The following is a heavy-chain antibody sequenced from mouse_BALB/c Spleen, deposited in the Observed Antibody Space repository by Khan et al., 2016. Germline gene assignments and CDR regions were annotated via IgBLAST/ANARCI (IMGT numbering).Heavy chain of an antibody. CDR1: GYTFTNYG. J-gene: IGHJ3*01. D-gene: IGHD1-1*01. V-gene: IGHV9-3-1*01. Sequence: QIQLVQSGPELKKPGETVKISCKASGYTFTNYGMNWVKQAPGKGLKWMGWINTYTGEPTYADDFKGRFAFSVETSASTAYLQLNNLKNEDSATYFCSRDFGSSYGWFAYWGQGTLVTVSA. CDR3: SRDFGSSYGWFAY. CDR2: INTYTGEP.